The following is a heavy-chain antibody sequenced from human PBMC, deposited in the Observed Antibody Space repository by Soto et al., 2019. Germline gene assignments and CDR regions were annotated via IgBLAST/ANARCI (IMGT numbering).Heavy chain of an antibody. D-gene: IGHD1-26*01. CDR1: GGSISSSSYY. Sequence: SETLSLTCTVSGGSISSSSYYWGWIRQPPGKGLEWIGSIYYSGSTYYNPSLKSRVTISVDTSKNQFSLKLSSVTAADTAVYYCARRRIVGATYNWFDPWGQGTLVTVSS. V-gene: IGHV4-39*01. CDR3: ARRRIVGATYNWFDP. CDR2: IYYSGST. J-gene: IGHJ5*02.